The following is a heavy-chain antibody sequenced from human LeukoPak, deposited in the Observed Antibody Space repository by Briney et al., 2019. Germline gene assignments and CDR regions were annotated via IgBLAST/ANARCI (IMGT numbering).Heavy chain of an antibody. CDR2: FDPEDGET. V-gene: IGHV1-24*01. CDR3: ATTGSIAAAGKSGWFH. Sequence: ASVKVSCKVSGYTLTELSMHWVRQAPGKGLEWMGGFDPEDGETIYAQKFQGRVTMTEDTSTDTAYMELSSLRSEDTAVYYCATTGSIAAAGKSGWFHWGQGTLVTVSS. J-gene: IGHJ4*02. CDR1: GYTLTELS. D-gene: IGHD6-13*01.